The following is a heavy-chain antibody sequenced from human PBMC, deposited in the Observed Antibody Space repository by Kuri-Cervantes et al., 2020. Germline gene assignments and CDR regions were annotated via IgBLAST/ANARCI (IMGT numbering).Heavy chain of an antibody. CDR1: GFTVSSNY. D-gene: IGHD3-16*01. CDR3: SRDPKITFGVVPYYFDY. Sequence: ETLSLTCAASGFTVSSNYMSRVRQAPGKGLEWVSVIYSGGSTYYADSVKGRFTISSDNSKNTMYLQMNSLRADDTAVYYCSRDPKITFGVVPYYFDYWGQGTLVTVSS. V-gene: IGHV3-66*01. CDR2: IYSGGST. J-gene: IGHJ4*02.